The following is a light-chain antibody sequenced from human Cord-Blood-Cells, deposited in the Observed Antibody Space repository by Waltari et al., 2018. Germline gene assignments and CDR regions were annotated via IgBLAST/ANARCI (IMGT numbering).Light chain of an antibody. Sequence: QSALTQPRSVSGSPGQSVTISCTGTSSDVGGYNYVSWYQQHPCKAPKLMIYDVSRRPSGFPDRFSGSKSGNTASLTISGLQAEDEADYYCCSYAGSYTSYVFGTGTKVTVL. J-gene: IGLJ1*01. CDR2: DVS. CDR3: CSYAGSYTSYV. CDR1: SSDVGGYNY. V-gene: IGLV2-11*01.